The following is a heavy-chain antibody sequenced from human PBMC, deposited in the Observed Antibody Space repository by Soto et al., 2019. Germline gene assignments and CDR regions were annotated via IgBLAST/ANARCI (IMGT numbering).Heavy chain of an antibody. CDR2: IIPILNLV. CDR3: ATATEGTPGRRLDV. Sequence: VQLEQSETEVRKPGSSVKLSCKTSGDSFNDYAISWVRQAPGEGLEWMGGIIPILNLVRYAEKFQGRVTISATDSSGTAYLEVTRLRSDDTATYYCATATEGTPGRRLDVWGLGTTVSVSS. V-gene: IGHV1-69*01. CDR1: GDSFNDYA. J-gene: IGHJ6*02. D-gene: IGHD3-16*01.